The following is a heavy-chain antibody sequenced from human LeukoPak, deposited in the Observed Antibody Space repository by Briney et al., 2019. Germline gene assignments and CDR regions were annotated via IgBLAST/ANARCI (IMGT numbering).Heavy chain of an antibody. Sequence: GGSLRLSCAASGFTFSSYSMNWVRQAPGKGLEWVSSISSSSSYIYYADSVKGRFTISRDNAKNSLYLQMNSLRAEDTAVYYCVRDYRNSSGYPTLDAFDIWGQGTMVTVSS. J-gene: IGHJ3*02. CDR2: ISSSSSYI. CDR1: GFTFSSYS. CDR3: VRDYRNSSGYPTLDAFDI. V-gene: IGHV3-21*01. D-gene: IGHD3-22*01.